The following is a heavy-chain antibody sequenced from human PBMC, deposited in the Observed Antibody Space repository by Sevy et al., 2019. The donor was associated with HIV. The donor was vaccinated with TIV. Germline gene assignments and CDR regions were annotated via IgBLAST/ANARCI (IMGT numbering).Heavy chain of an antibody. D-gene: IGHD3-16*01. CDR3: AQETVGRFDS. CDR2: IKSDGSDK. CDR1: GFTFSAYW. J-gene: IGHJ4*02. Sequence: GGSLRLSCAASGFTFSAYWMNWVRQAPGKGLEWVANIKSDGSDKHYVDSVEGRFTISRDNAKNSLYLQMNSLRVEDTAVYYCAQETVGRFDSWGQGTLVTVPS. V-gene: IGHV3-7*01.